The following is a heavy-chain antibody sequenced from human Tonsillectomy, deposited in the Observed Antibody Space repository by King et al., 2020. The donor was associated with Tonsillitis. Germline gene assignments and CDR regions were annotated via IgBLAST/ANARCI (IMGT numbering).Heavy chain of an antibody. D-gene: IGHD3-22*01. CDR2: INSDGSST. CDR3: ARDLGTYYYDSSGYGLDY. V-gene: IGHV3-74*01. J-gene: IGHJ4*02. CDR1: GFTFSSYW. Sequence: VQLVESGGGLVQPGGSLRLSCAASGFTFSSYWMHWVRQAPGKGLVWVSGINSDGSSTSYADSGKGRYTNSQDNAKNTLSLQMNSLRAEDTAVYYCARDLGTYYYDSSGYGLDYWGQGTLVTVSS.